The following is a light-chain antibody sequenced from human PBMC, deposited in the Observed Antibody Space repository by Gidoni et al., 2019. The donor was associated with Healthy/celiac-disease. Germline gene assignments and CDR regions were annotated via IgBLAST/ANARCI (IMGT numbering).Light chain of an antibody. CDR2: NNK. CDR3: AAWDDSLNGWV. J-gene: IGLJ3*02. CDR1: SSNIGSNI. V-gene: IGLV1-44*01. Sequence: QSVLTQPPSASGPPGQRVPMSCSGSSSNIGSNIVNWYQQLPGTAPKLLIHNNKQRPSGVPGRVSASKSGTSASLAISGLQSEDEADYSCAAWDDSLNGWVFGGGTKLTVL.